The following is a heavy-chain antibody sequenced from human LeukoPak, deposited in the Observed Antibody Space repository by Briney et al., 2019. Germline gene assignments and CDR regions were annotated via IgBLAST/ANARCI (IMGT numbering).Heavy chain of an antibody. D-gene: IGHD6-19*01. CDR2: FEPEDGRI. V-gene: IGHV1-24*01. CDR3: ARQIRAGAFYI. J-gene: IGHJ3*02. Sequence: ASVKVSCKVCGYTLNEMAMHWVRQAPGKRPEWMGGFEPEDGRIIYAQKFQGRVTMTEATSIDTAYMELSSLRSDDTALYYCARQIRAGAFYIWGQGTMVTVSS. CDR1: GYTLNEMA.